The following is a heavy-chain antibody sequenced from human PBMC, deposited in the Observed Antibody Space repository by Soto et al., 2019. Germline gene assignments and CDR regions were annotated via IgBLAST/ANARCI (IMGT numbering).Heavy chain of an antibody. CDR2: INSDGSST. J-gene: IGHJ4*02. CDR1: GFTFSSSW. Sequence: EVQLVESGGGLVQPGGSLRLSCAASGFTFSSSWMHWVRQAPGKGLVWVSRINSDGSSTGYADSVQGRFTISRDNAKKPLYLQMNSLRAEDMAVYYCAREIFYWGQGTLVTVSS. D-gene: IGHD2-15*01. V-gene: IGHV3-74*01. CDR3: AREIFY.